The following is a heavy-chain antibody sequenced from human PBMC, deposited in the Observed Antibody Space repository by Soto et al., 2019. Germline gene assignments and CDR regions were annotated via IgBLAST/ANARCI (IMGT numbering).Heavy chain of an antibody. J-gene: IGHJ4*02. CDR3: ARLGYGGNSDY. V-gene: IGHV4-59*01. CDR1: GGSISSYY. CDR2: IYYRGST. Sequence: TSETLSLTCTVSGGSISSYYWSWIRQPPGKGLEWIGYIYYRGSTNYNPSLKSRVTISIDTSKNQFSLKLSSVTAADTAVYYCARLGYGGNSDYWGRGTLVTVSS. D-gene: IGHD4-17*01.